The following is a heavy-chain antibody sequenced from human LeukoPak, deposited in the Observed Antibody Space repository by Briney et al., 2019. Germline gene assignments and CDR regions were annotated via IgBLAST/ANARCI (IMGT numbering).Heavy chain of an antibody. CDR2: IYYSGST. D-gene: IGHD3-3*01. CDR3: ARVINYDFWSGYYRMYNWFDP. J-gene: IGHJ5*02. Sequence: SETLSLTCAVSGGSISSSSYYWGWIRQPPGKGLEWIGSIYYSGSTYYNPSLKSRVTISVGTSKNQFSLKLSSVTAADTAVYYCARVINYDFWSGYYRMYNWFDPWGQGTLVTVSS. V-gene: IGHV4-39*07. CDR1: GGSISSSSYY.